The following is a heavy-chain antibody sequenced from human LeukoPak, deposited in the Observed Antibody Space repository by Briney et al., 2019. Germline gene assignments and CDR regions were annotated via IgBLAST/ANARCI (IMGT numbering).Heavy chain of an antibody. V-gene: IGHV4-38-2*02. CDR1: GYSISSGYY. CDR2: IYHSGST. CDR3: ARVSMVIVVVTRYYFDY. D-gene: IGHD3-22*01. J-gene: IGHJ4*02. Sequence: PSETLSLTCTVSGYSISSGYYWGWIRQPPGKGLEWIGSIYHSGSTYYNPSLKSRVTISVDTSKNQFSLKLSSVTAADTAVYYCARVSMVIVVVTRYYFDYWGQGTLVTVSS.